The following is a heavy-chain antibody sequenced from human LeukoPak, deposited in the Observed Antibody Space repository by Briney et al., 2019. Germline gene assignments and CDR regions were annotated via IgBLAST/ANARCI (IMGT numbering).Heavy chain of an antibody. CDR2: IGAGGDT. V-gene: IGHV3-13*01. Sequence: PGGSLRLSCAASGFTFSSSDLHWVRQVTGKRLGWVSAIGAGGDTYYPDSVKGRFTISRENAKNSLYLQMNSLRAGDTAVYYCGREVSQGAAVGKYNWYFDLWGRGTLVSVSS. J-gene: IGHJ2*01. D-gene: IGHD6-13*01. CDR1: GFTFSSSD. CDR3: GREVSQGAAVGKYNWYFDL.